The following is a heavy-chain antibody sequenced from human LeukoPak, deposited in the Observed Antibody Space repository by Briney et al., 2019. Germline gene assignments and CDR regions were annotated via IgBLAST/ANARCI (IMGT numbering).Heavy chain of an antibody. CDR2: IYYSGST. J-gene: IGHJ5*02. CDR1: GGSISSSSYY. Sequence: TSETLSLTCTVSGGSISSSSYYWGWIRQPPGKGLEWIGSIYYSGSTYYNPSLKSRVTISVDTSKNQFSLKLSSVTAADTAVYYCARQGARIAAAGTRFDPWGQGTLVTVSS. V-gene: IGHV4-39*01. D-gene: IGHD6-13*01. CDR3: ARQGARIAAAGTRFDP.